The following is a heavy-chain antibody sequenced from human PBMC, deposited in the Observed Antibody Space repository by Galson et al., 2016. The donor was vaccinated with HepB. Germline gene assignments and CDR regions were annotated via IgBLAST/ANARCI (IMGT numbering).Heavy chain of an antibody. V-gene: IGHV1-2*04. Sequence: SVKVSCKASGYTFTDYFIHWVRQAPGQGLEWMGSINPNSGATKYAQRFEGWVTMTSDTSITTAYMELRRLRSDNTAVYYCVRAGLGYARGEGLPFDYWGQGTLATVSS. D-gene: IGHD2-2*03. CDR3: VRAGLGYARGEGLPFDY. J-gene: IGHJ4*02. CDR2: INPNSGAT. CDR1: GYTFTDYF.